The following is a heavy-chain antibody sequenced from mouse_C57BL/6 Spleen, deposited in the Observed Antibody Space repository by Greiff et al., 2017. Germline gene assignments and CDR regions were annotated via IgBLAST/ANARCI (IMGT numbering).Heavy chain of an antibody. J-gene: IGHJ2*01. CDR2: ISNGGGST. D-gene: IGHD3-1*01. Sequence: EVQRVESGGGLVQPGGSLKLSCAASGFTFSDYYMYWVRQTPEKRLEWVAYISNGGGSTYYPDTVQGRFTISRDNAKNTLYLQMSRLKSEDTAMYYCARHLGGYFDYWGQGTTLTVSS. CDR3: ARHLGGYFDY. V-gene: IGHV5-12*01. CDR1: GFTFSDYY.